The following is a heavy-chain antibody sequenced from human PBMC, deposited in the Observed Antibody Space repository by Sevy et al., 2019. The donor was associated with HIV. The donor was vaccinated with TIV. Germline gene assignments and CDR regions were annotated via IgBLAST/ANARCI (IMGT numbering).Heavy chain of an antibody. CDR3: ARVEYYYDSSGYSYFDY. Sequence: GGSLRLSCAASGFTFSSYAMHWVRQAPGKGLEWVAVISYDGSNKYYADSVKGRFTISRDNSKNTRYLKMNSMRAEDTAVYYCARVEYYYDSSGYSYFDYWGQGTLVTVSS. CDR2: ISYDGSNK. CDR1: GFTFSSYA. J-gene: IGHJ4*02. D-gene: IGHD3-22*01. V-gene: IGHV3-30-3*01.